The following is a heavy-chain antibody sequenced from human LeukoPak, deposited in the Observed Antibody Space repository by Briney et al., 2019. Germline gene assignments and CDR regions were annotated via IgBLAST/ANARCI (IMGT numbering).Heavy chain of an antibody. CDR1: GFTFTGYY. CDR3: ARGLYTGSYFYNYFDP. D-gene: IGHD1-26*01. CDR2: INPNSGGT. V-gene: IGHV1-2*02. J-gene: IGHJ5*02. Sequence: ASVEVSCKTSGFTFTGYYIHWLRQAPGQGPEWMGYINPNSGGTTYAQNLQGRVTMTMDTSITTAYMELNSLRPDDTAVYFCARGLYTGSYFYNYFDPWGQGTLVTVSS.